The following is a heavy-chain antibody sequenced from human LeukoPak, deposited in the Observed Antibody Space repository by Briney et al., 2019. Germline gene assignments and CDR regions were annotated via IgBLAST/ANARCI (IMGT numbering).Heavy chain of an antibody. J-gene: IGHJ4*02. CDR3: ARGGYYNILTGYRSRFLGFDY. CDR1: GFTFSSYA. Sequence: GGSLRLSCAASGFTFSSYAMHWVRQAPGKGLEWVAFIRYDGSNKYYADSVKGRFTISRDNSKNTLYLQMNGLRAGDTAVYYCARGGYYNILTGYRSRFLGFDYWGQGTLVTVSS. V-gene: IGHV3-30*02. D-gene: IGHD3-9*01. CDR2: IRYDGSNK.